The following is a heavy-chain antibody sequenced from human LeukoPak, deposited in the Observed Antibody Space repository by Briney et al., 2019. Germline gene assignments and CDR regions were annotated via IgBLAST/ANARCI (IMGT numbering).Heavy chain of an antibody. V-gene: IGHV3-7*04. Sequence: GGSLRLSCAASGFTFGSYWMSWVRQAPGKGLEWVANIKQDGSEKYYVDSVKGRFTISRDNAKNSLYLQMNSLRAEDTAVYYCARMGSGWYYFGYWGQGTLVTVSS. D-gene: IGHD6-19*01. CDR2: IKQDGSEK. CDR3: ARMGSGWYYFGY. CDR1: GFTFGSYW. J-gene: IGHJ4*02.